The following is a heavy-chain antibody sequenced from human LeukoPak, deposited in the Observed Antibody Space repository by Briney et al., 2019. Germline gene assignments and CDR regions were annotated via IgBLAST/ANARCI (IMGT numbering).Heavy chain of an antibody. J-gene: IGHJ4*02. CDR3: ARGPRNYYDSSGYYYSHDY. V-gene: IGHV1-2*02. CDR1: GYSFIGYY. Sequence: ASVKVSCKASGYSFIGYYMHWVRQAPGQGLEWMGWINPNSGGTNYAQKFQGRVTMTRDTSINTAYMELSRLRSDDTAVYYCARGPRNYYDSSGYYYSHDYWGQGTLVTVSS. CDR2: INPNSGGT. D-gene: IGHD3-22*01.